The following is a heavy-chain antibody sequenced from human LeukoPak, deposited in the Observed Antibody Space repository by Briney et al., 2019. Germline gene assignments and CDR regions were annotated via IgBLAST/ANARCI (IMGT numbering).Heavy chain of an antibody. CDR3: ATSGVDYDFWSGYYSNWFDP. V-gene: IGHV4-30-4*08. CDR1: GGSISSGSYY. J-gene: IGHJ5*02. CDR2: IYYSGST. D-gene: IGHD3-3*01. Sequence: PSETLSLTCTVSGGSISSGSYYWSWIRQPAGKGLEWIGYIYYSGSTYYNPSLKSRVTISVDTSKNQFSLKLSSVTAADTAVYYCATSGVDYDFWSGYYSNWFDPWGQGTLVTVSS.